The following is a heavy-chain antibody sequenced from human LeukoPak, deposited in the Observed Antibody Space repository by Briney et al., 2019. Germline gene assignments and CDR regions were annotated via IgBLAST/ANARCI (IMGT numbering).Heavy chain of an antibody. D-gene: IGHD2-2*01. CDR1: GGTFSSYA. CDR2: IIPIFGTA. Sequence: ASVKVSCKASGGTFSSYAISWARQAPGQGLEWMGGIIPIFGTANYAQKFQGRVTITADKSTSTAYMELSSLRSEDTAVYYCARGPAAMGNPTDWFDPWGQGTLVTVSS. J-gene: IGHJ5*02. V-gene: IGHV1-69*06. CDR3: ARGPAAMGNPTDWFDP.